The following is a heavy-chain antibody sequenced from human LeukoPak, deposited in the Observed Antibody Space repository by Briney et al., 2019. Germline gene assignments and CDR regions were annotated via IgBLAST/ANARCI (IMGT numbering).Heavy chain of an antibody. CDR1: GYTFTGHY. CDR3: ARASRGWWYDY. J-gene: IGHJ4*02. CDR2: INPNSGAT. V-gene: IGHV1-2*04. D-gene: IGHD2-15*01. Sequence: GASVKVSCKASGYTFTGHYMHWVRQAPGQGLEWMGWINPNSGATNYAQQFQGWVTMTRDTSISTAYMELSRLKSDDTAVYYCARASRGWWYDYWGQGTLVTVSS.